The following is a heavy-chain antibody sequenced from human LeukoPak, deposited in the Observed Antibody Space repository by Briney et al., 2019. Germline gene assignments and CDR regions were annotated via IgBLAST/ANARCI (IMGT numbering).Heavy chain of an antibody. CDR2: ITSSSGTI. J-gene: IGHJ4*02. CDR1: GFTFSSSY. V-gene: IGHV3-48*01. CDR3: ARVSFYGSGTYYLDY. Sequence: GGSLRLSCAVSGFTFSSSYMNWVRQAPGKGLEWVSYITSSSGTIYYADSVKGRFTISRDNAKNSLYLQMNSLRAEDTAVYYCARVSFYGSGTYYLDYWGQRTLVTVSS. D-gene: IGHD3-10*01.